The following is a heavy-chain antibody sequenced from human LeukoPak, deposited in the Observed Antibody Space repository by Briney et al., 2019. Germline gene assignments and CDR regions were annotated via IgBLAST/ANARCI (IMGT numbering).Heavy chain of an antibody. V-gene: IGHV1-2*02. D-gene: IGHD2-15*01. CDR1: GYTFTGYY. Sequence: VSVKVSCKASGYTFTGYYMHWVRQAPGQGLEWMGWINPNSGGTNYAQKFQGRVTMTRDTSISTAYMELSRLRSDDTAVYYCARVMRVANWFDPWGQGTLVTVSS. CDR2: INPNSGGT. J-gene: IGHJ5*02. CDR3: ARVMRVANWFDP.